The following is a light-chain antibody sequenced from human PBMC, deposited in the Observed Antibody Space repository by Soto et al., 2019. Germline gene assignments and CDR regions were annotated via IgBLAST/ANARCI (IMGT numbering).Light chain of an antibody. CDR2: EAS. Sequence: TQSPGTLSLSPGERVTITCRASQTVYTWLAWYQQKPGTAPKLLIYEASTLHSGVPSRFSGSGSGTEFTLVISRLQPDDLATYYCQQYSSYSPYTFGQGTKVEI. CDR3: QQYSSYSPYT. V-gene: IGKV1-5*03. J-gene: IGKJ2*01. CDR1: QTVYTW.